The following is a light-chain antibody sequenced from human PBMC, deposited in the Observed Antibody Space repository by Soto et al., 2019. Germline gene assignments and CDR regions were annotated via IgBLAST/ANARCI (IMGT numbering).Light chain of an antibody. CDR2: GAS. V-gene: IGKV3-15*01. CDR3: QQYDYWPRT. Sequence: EMVMTQSPATLSVSPGESATLSCRASQSITSSKLAWYQQKPGQPPRLLIYGASNRATGIPGRFSGSGSGTEFTLTISSLQSEDFAVYYCQQYDYWPRTFGQGTKVDIK. CDR1: QSITSSK. J-gene: IGKJ1*01.